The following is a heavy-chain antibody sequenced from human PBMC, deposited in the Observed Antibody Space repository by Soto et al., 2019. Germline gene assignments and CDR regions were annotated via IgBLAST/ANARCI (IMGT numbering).Heavy chain of an antibody. V-gene: IGHV1-18*04. J-gene: IGHJ4*02. CDR2: ITTYNCNT. CDR1: GYNFSSYG. D-gene: IGHD3-22*01. Sequence: ASVKVSCKASGYNFSSYGISWVRQAPGQGLEWMGWITTYNCNTNYAQKLQGRVTMTTDTSTSTAYMERRSLRSDDTAVYYCARDHSSGYYPFDYWGQGTLVTVSS. CDR3: ARDHSSGYYPFDY.